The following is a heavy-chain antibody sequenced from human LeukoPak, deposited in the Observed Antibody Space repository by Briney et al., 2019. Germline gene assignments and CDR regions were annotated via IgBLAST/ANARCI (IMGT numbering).Heavy chain of an antibody. CDR2: ISWNSGTI. CDR3: ARGRRYFDY. CDR1: GFTFDDYA. V-gene: IGHV3-9*01. J-gene: IGHJ4*02. Sequence: PGRSLRLSCAASGFTFDDYAMHWVRQAPGKGLEWVSGISWNSGTIAYADSMEGRFTISRDNAKNSLYLQMNSLRVEDTAVYYCARGRRYFDYWGQGTLVTVSS.